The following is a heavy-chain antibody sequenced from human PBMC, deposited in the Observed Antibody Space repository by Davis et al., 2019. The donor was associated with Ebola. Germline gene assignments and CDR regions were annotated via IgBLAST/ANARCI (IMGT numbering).Heavy chain of an antibody. CDR1: GGSFSGYY. CDR3: AREAYYYDSSGYYYGGGMDV. Sequence: LRLSCAVYGGSFSGYYWSWIRQPPGKGLEWIGEINHSGSTNYNPSLKSRVTISVDTSKNQFSLKLSSVTAADTAVYYCAREAYYYDSSGYYYGGGMDVWGQGTTVTVSS. V-gene: IGHV4-34*09. J-gene: IGHJ6*02. D-gene: IGHD3-22*01. CDR2: INHSGST.